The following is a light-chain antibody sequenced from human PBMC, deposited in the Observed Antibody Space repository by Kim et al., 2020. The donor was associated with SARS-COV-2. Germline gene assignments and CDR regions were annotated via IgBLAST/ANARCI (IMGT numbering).Light chain of an antibody. V-gene: IGLV1-44*01. CDR2: KNT. Sequence: GQRVTVSCSGSTSNIGRNTVNWYPQLPGAAPTLLISKNTQRPSGVPDRFSGSKSGTSASLAISGLQSEDEGDYYCATWDDSLKGVRFGGGTQLTVL. CDR3: ATWDDSLKGVR. CDR1: TSNIGRNT. J-gene: IGLJ2*01.